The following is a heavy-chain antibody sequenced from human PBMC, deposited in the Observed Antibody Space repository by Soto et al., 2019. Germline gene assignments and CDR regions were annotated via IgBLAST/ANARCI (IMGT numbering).Heavy chain of an antibody. V-gene: IGHV4-4*02. D-gene: IGHD1-20*01. J-gene: IGHJ4*02. CDR1: SGSISTSNW. CDR3: TRQITVTNGFDF. Sequence: QVQLQESGPGLVKPSGTLSLTCAVSSGSISTSNWWSWVRQPPGKGLEWIGEIYHSGSTNYNPSFRSRVTISVDRSKNQFSLRLNSVTAADTAVYYCTRQITVTNGFDFWGQGTLVTVSS. CDR2: IYHSGST.